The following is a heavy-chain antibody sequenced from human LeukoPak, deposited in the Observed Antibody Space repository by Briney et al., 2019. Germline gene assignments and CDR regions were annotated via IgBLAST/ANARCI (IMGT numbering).Heavy chain of an antibody. CDR3: AIAPEEVGYYYYYGMDV. CDR2: TSSSSNNI. Sequence: PGGSLRLSCAVSGYTFSTYSMNWVRQAPGKGLEWVSSTSSSSNNIYYADSVKGRFTISRDNVKNSLYLQMNSLRAEDTAVYYCAIAPEEVGYYYYYGMDVWGQGTTVIVSS. CDR1: GYTFSTYS. J-gene: IGHJ6*02. V-gene: IGHV3-21*01.